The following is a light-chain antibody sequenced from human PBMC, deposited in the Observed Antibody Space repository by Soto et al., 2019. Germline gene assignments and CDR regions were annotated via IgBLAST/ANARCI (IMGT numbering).Light chain of an antibody. V-gene: IGKV3-15*01. CDR3: QQYNDWPRT. CDR1: QSINSN. J-gene: IGKJ1*01. Sequence: EIVMTQSPATLSVSPGERATLSCRANQSINSNLAWYQQRPGQAPSLLIYGASTRATGIPARFSGSGSGTEFTLTISSLQSEDFAVFYCQQYNDWPRTFGQGTKVDIK. CDR2: GAS.